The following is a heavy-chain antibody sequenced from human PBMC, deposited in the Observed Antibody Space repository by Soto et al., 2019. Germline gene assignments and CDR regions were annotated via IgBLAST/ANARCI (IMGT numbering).Heavy chain of an antibody. D-gene: IGHD3-3*01. J-gene: IGHJ5*02. CDR1: GGSFSGYY. CDR2: INHSGST. CDR3: ARGPGYDFWSGYYTFGWFDP. Sequence: SETLSLTCAVYGGSFSGYYWSWIRQPPGKGLEWIGEINHSGSTNYNPSLKSRVTISVDTSKNQFSLKLSSVTAADTAVYYCARGPGYDFWSGYYTFGWFDPWGQGTLVTVSS. V-gene: IGHV4-34*01.